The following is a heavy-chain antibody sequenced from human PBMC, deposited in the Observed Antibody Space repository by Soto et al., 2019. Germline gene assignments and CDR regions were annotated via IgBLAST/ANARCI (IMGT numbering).Heavy chain of an antibody. CDR1: GYTFTSYA. J-gene: IGHJ4*02. CDR3: ARGPGGPDGHGDY. CDR2: INAGNGNT. Sequence: QVQLVQSGAEGKKPGASVKVSCKASGYTFTSYAMHWVRQAPGQRLEWMGWINAGNGNTKYSQKFQGRVTITRDTYASTAYMELSSLRSEDTAVYYCARGPGGPDGHGDYWGQGTLVTVSS. V-gene: IGHV1-3*01. D-gene: IGHD2-15*01.